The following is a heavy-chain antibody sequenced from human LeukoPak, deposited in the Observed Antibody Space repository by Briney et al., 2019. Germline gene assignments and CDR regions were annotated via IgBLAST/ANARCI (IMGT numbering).Heavy chain of an antibody. CDR3: AKGNTMVRGPKGAFDI. CDR1: GFTFSSYA. D-gene: IGHD3-10*01. J-gene: IGHJ3*02. Sequence: GVSLRLSCAASGFTFSSYAMSWVRQAPGKGLEWVSAISGSGGSTYHADSVKGRFTISRDNSKNTLYLQMNSLRAEDTAVYYCAKGNTMVRGPKGAFDIWGQGTMVTVSS. V-gene: IGHV3-23*01. CDR2: ISGSGGST.